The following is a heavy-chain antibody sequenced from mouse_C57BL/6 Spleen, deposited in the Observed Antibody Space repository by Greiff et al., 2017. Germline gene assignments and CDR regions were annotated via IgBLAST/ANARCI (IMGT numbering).Heavy chain of an antibody. J-gene: IGHJ2*01. CDR2: ISSGSSTI. Sequence: VKVEESGGGLVKPGGSLKLSCAASGFTFSDYGMHWVRQAPEKGLEWVAYISSGSSTIYYADTVKGRFTISRDNAKNTLFLQMTRLRSEDTAMYYCARGGITTVVPHCDYWGQGTTLTVSS. CDR3: ARGGITTVVPHCDY. CDR1: GFTFSDYG. D-gene: IGHD1-1*01. V-gene: IGHV5-17*01.